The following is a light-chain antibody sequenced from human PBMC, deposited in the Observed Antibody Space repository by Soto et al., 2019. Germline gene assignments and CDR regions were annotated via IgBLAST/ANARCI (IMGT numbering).Light chain of an antibody. J-gene: IGLJ2*01. V-gene: IGLV2-14*03. Sequence: QSALTQPASVSGSPGQSITISCTGTSSDVGDHNYVSWYQQQPGKAPRLMIYAVSNRPSGVSNRFSGSKSGNTASLTISGLLAEDEADYYCSSYTTSSTVIFGGGTKLTVL. CDR3: SSYTTSSTVI. CDR1: SSDVGDHNY. CDR2: AVS.